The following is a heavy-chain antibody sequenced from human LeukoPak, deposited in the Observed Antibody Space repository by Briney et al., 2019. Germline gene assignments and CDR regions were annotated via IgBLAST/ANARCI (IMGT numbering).Heavy chain of an antibody. CDR1: GYIFTVYY. J-gene: IGHJ4*02. CDR2: INPNSGGT. Sequence: ASVKVSCKASGYIFTVYYMHWVRQAPGQGLEWMGRINPNSGGTNYAQKFQGRVTMTRDTSITTTYLELTRLRSDDTAVYYCARSTVAKFPFDFWGQGTLVTASS. CDR3: ARSTVAKFPFDF. V-gene: IGHV1-2*06. D-gene: IGHD6-19*01.